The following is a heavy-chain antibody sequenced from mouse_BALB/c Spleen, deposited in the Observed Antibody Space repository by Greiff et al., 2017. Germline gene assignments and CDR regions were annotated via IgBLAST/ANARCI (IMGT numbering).Heavy chain of an antibody. CDR3: ARFTTATEAMDY. V-gene: IGHV14-3*02. Sequence: EVQLQQSGAELVKPGASVKLSCTASGFNIKDTYMHWVKQRPEQGLEWIGRIDPANGNTKYDPKFQGKATITADTSSNTAYLQLSSLTSEDTAVYYCARFTTATEAMDYWGQGTSVTVSS. CDR1: GFNIKDTY. CDR2: IDPANGNT. D-gene: IGHD1-2*01. J-gene: IGHJ4*01.